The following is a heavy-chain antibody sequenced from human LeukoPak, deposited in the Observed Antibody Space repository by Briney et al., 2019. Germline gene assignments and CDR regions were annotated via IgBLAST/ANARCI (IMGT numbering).Heavy chain of an antibody. CDR1: GFTFSRYS. CDR2: ISPSSSSI. J-gene: IGHJ4*02. V-gene: IGHV3-48*02. Sequence: PGGSLRLSCAASGFTFSRYSMNWVRQAPGKGLEWVSYISPSSSSIYYADSVKGRFTMSRDNAKNSLYLQMNSLRHEDTAVYYCARAAYSSSPDFWGQGTLVTVSS. CDR3: ARAAYSSSPDF. D-gene: IGHD6-13*01.